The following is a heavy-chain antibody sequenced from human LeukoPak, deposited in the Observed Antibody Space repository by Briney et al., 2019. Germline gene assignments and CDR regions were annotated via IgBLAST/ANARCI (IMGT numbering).Heavy chain of an antibody. J-gene: IGHJ5*02. CDR3: ARVDYYPSGTYINWFDP. V-gene: IGHV4-31*03. Sequence: SQTLSLTCTVSGGSISSGGYYWSWIRQHPGEGLEWIGHIAESGSTYYSPSPKSRVTISVDTSKNQFSLKLSSVTAADTAVYYCARVDYYPSGTYINWFDPWGQGTQVTVSS. D-gene: IGHD3-10*01. CDR2: IAESGST. CDR1: GGSISSGGYY.